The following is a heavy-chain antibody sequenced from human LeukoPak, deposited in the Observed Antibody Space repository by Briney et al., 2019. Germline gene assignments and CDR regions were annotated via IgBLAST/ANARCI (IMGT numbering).Heavy chain of an antibody. CDR2: ISSSSSYI. D-gene: IGHD1-26*01. CDR3: ARDIVGATKVGY. J-gene: IGHJ4*02. CDR1: GFTFSSYS. V-gene: IGHV3-21*01. Sequence: GSLRLSCAASGFTFSSYSMNWVGQAPGRGLEWVSSISSSSSYIYYADSVKGRFIISRDNAKNSLYLQMNSLRAEDTAVYYCARDIVGATKVGYWGQGTLVTVSS.